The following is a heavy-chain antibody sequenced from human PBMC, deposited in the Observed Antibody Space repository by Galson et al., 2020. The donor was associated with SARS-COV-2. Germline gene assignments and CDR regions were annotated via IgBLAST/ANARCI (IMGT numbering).Heavy chain of an antibody. J-gene: IGHJ3*02. CDR2: IYYSGTT. V-gene: IGHV4-31*03. D-gene: IGHD3-22*01. CDR1: GGSISSGDYY. CDR3: ARGRVTIIEVGDAFDI. Sequence: ASETLSLTCTVSGGSISSGDYYWSWIRHHPGKGLEWIGYIYYSGTTYYNPSPQSRLTISVDTSQNQFSLRLNSVTAADTAVYYCARGRVTIIEVGDAFDIWCQGTVVTVSS.